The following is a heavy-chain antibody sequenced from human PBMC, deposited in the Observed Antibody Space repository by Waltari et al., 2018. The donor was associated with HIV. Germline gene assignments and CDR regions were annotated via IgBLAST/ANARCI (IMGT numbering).Heavy chain of an antibody. Sequence: QVQLQESGPGLVKPSQTLSLTCSVSGGSMRSDNYYWNWVRQPAGKGLEWIGRVDASGSTKDNPSLKSRVTISMDTAKNQFSRRRTSMTAADTAVYYCVREGGGIVFIPWYFDHWGQGALVTVSS. CDR2: VDASGST. J-gene: IGHJ4*02. CDR3: VREGGGIVFIPWYFDH. D-gene: IGHD3-16*02. CDR1: GGSMRSDNYY. V-gene: IGHV4-61*02.